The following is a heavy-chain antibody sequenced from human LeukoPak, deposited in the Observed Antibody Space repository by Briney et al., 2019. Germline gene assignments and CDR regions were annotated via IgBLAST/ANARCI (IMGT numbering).Heavy chain of an antibody. CDR1: GGSISSYY. CDR3: ARDRSGYSSGWYHLGY. J-gene: IGHJ4*02. Sequence: KPSETLSLTCTVSGGSISSYYWSGIRQPPGKGLEWIGYIYYNGSTNYNPSLKSRVTISVDTSKNQFSLKLSSVTAADTAVYYCARDRSGYSSGWYHLGYWGQGTLVSVSS. V-gene: IGHV4-59*01. CDR2: IYYNGST. D-gene: IGHD6-19*01.